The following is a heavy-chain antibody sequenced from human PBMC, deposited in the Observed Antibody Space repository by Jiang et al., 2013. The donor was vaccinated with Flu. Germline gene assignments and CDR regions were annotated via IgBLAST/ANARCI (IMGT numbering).Heavy chain of an antibody. CDR3: ARGIAAAGYAFDI. CDR2: INHSGST. J-gene: IGHJ3*02. Sequence: LLKPSETLSLTCAVYGGSFSGYYWSWIRQPPGKGLEWIGEINHSGSTNYNPSLKSRVTISVDTSKNQFSPKLSSVTAADTAVYYCARGIAAAGYAFDIWGQGTMVTVSS. V-gene: IGHV4-34*01. D-gene: IGHD6-13*01. CDR1: GGSFSGYY.